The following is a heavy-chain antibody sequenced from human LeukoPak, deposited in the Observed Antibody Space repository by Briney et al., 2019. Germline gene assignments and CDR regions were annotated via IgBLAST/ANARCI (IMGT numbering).Heavy chain of an antibody. V-gene: IGHV1-18*01. J-gene: IGHJ6*02. CDR3: AGTRGLDYYYGMDV. CDR1: GYTFTSYG. Sequence: ASVKVSCKASGYTFTSYGISWVRQAPGQGLEWMGWISGYNGNTNYARKLQGRVTMTTDTSTSTAYMELRSLRSDDTAVYYCAGTRGLDYYYGMDVWGQGTTVTVSS. CDR2: ISGYNGNT. D-gene: IGHD3-10*01.